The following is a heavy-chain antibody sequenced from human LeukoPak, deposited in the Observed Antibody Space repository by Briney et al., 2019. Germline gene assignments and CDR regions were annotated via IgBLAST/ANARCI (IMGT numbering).Heavy chain of an antibody. V-gene: IGHV3-33*01. CDR2: IWHDASHT. D-gene: IGHD3-10*01. CDR1: GCSISTYA. Sequence: SLSLSCAASGCSISTYALHWVRQAPGKGLEWVALIWHDASHTFYTDSVNGRFTITRDNSKNTVYLQMNSPVGEDTAVYYCAREIFGSGSYPDYWDQATLVTASS. CDR3: AREIFGSGSYPDY. J-gene: IGHJ4*02.